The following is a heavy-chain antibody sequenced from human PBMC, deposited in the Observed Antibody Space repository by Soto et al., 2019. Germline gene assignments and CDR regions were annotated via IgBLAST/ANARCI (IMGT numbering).Heavy chain of an antibody. V-gene: IGHV1-46*01. CDR1: GYTFTSHY. Sequence: ASVQVSCKASGYTFTSHYMHWVRQAPGQGLEWMGIINPSGGSTTYAQKFQGRVTMTRDTSTSTVYMELSSLRSEDTAVYYCARDQVAGTYYFDYWGQGTLVTVSS. J-gene: IGHJ4*02. CDR3: ARDQVAGTYYFDY. CDR2: INPSGGST. D-gene: IGHD2-15*01.